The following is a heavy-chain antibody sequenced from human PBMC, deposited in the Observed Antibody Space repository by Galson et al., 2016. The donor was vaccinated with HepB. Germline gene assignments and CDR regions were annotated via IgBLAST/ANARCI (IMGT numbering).Heavy chain of an antibody. CDR3: ARYDVSGRWLDY. CDR1: GASLSNYF. V-gene: IGHV4-4*07. CDR2: VHSWVIT. D-gene: IGHD3-16*01. Sequence: ETLSLTCSVSGASLSNYFWTWVRQSPGKGLEWIGHVHSWVITSYNPSLVSRVTLSIDMSKNQFSLSLRSLTAADTAIYLCARYDVSGRWLDYWGQGILVTVSS. J-gene: IGHJ4*02.